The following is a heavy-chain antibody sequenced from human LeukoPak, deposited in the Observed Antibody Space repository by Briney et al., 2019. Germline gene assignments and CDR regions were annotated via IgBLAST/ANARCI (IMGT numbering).Heavy chain of an antibody. J-gene: IGHJ6*02. CDR3: ARGDYYYYGMDV. Sequence: PSETLSLTCAVYGGSFSGYYWSWIRQPPGKGLEWIGEINHSGSTNYNPSLKSRVTISVDTSKNQFSLKLSSVTAADTAVYYCARGDYYYYGMDVWGQGTTVTVSS. CDR1: GGSFSGYY. V-gene: IGHV4-34*01. CDR2: INHSGST.